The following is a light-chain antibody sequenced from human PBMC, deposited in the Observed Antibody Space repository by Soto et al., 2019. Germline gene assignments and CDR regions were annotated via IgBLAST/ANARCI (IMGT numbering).Light chain of an antibody. V-gene: IGLV1-44*01. CDR1: SSNVGSHT. CDR2: DNN. J-gene: IGLJ2*01. Sequence: QSVLTHPPSASGTPGQRVTISCSGSSSNVGSHTVNWYQQVPGTAPKLLIYDNNRRPSGVPDRFSGSKSATSASLAISGLQSDDEADYYCAAWDDSRNGVFGGGTKLTVL. CDR3: AAWDDSRNGV.